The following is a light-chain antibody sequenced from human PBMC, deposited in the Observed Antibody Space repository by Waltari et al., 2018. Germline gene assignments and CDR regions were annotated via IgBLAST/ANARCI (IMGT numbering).Light chain of an antibody. Sequence: ELVMTQSPATLSVSPGEGATLSCRASQSVRSNLAWYQQKPGQAPRLLIYGSSTGATGIPARFNGGGSGTEFTLTISSLQSEDFATYYCQQYNNWPGTFGQGTKVEIK. CDR3: QQYNNWPGT. V-gene: IGKV3-15*01. CDR1: QSVRSN. CDR2: GSS. J-gene: IGKJ1*01.